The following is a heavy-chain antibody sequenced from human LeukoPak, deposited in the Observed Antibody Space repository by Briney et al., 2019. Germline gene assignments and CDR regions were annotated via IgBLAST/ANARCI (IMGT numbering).Heavy chain of an antibody. J-gene: IGHJ5*02. D-gene: IGHD3-22*01. CDR1: GYTFTSYY. CDR2: INPSGGST. V-gene: IGHV1-46*01. CDR3: ARAHYYDSSGYYGYNWFDP. Sequence: ASVKVSCKASGYTFTSYYMHWVRQAPGQGLEWMGIINPSGGSTSYAQKFQGRVTMTRDTSTSTVYMELSSLRSEDTAVYYCARAHYYDSSGYYGYNWFDPWGQGTLVTVSS.